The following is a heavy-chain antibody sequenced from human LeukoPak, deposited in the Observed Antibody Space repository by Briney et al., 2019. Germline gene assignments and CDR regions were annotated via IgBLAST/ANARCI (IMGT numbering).Heavy chain of an antibody. CDR3: ARQTNADYGGSIPYAFDI. D-gene: IGHD4-23*01. Sequence: AAVKVSCKSSLYTFTTYGISGVRPAPGKGGECMGWISAYNGNTNYAQMLQGRVTMTTDTSTSTAYMELRSLRSDDTAVYYCARQTNADYGGSIPYAFDIWGQGTMVTVSS. CDR1: LYTFTTYG. V-gene: IGHV1-18*01. J-gene: IGHJ3*02. CDR2: ISAYNGNT.